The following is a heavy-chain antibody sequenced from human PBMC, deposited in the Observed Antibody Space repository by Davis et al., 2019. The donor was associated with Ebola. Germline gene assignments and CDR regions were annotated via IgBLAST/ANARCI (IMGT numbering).Heavy chain of an antibody. Sequence: SETLSLTCTVSGGSISSYYWSWIRQPPGKGLEWIGYIYYSGSTNYNPSLKSRVTISVDTSKNQFSLKLSSVTAADTAVYYCARRGYYYDSSGYYAGGMDVLGQGTTVTVSS. V-gene: IGHV4-59*08. CDR2: IYYSGST. CDR1: GGSISSYY. CDR3: ARRGYYYDSSGYYAGGMDV. J-gene: IGHJ6*02. D-gene: IGHD3-22*01.